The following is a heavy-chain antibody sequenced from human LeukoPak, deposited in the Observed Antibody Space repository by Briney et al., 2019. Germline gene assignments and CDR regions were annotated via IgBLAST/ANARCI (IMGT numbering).Heavy chain of an antibody. CDR1: GGTFSSYA. CDR3: ARDGYSGRFDP. V-gene: IGHV1-69*13. D-gene: IGHD5-12*01. J-gene: IGHJ5*02. Sequence: ASVKVSCKASGGTFSSYAISWVRQAPGQGLEWMGGIIPIFGTANYAQKFQGRVTITADESTSTADMELSSLRSEDTAVYYCARDGYSGRFDPWGQGTLVTVSS. CDR2: IIPIFGTA.